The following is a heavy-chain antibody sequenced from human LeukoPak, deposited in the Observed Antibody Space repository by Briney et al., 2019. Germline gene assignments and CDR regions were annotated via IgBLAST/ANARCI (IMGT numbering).Heavy chain of an antibody. J-gene: IGHJ3*02. V-gene: IGHV3-7*01. CDR3: AKGGARSRNTCYSDAFDI. D-gene: IGHD2-15*01. Sequence: GGSLRLSCAASAFRFSNYWVTWVRQAPGKGLEWVAIVNQGGSEKYYVGSVEGRFTISRDYAKNSVYLEMNSLRAEDTAVYYCAKGGARSRNTCYSDAFDIWGQGTTVTVSS. CDR1: AFRFSNYW. CDR2: VNQGGSEK.